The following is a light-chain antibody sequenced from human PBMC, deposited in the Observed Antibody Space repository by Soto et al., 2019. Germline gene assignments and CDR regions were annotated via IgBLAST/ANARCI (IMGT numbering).Light chain of an antibody. Sequence: QSALTQPASVSGSPGQSITISCTGTSSDIGGYDHVSWYQQHPGKAPKLMIYDVSVRPSGVSDRFSGSKSANTASLTISGLQAADEADYYCNAYTASISLYVFGPGTKLTVL. CDR3: NAYTASISLYV. J-gene: IGLJ1*01. CDR1: SSDIGGYDH. V-gene: IGLV2-14*01. CDR2: DVS.